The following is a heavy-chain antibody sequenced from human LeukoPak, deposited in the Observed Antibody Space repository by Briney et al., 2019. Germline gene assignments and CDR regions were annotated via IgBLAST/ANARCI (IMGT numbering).Heavy chain of an antibody. CDR2: INPNSGGT. Sequence: ASVKVSCKASGYTFTGYYMHWVRQAPGQGLEWMGWINPNSGGTNYAQKFQGWVTMTRDTSISTAYMELSRLRSDDTAVYYCARGYCSSTSCYSRDAFDIWGQGTMVTVSS. D-gene: IGHD2-2*01. J-gene: IGHJ3*02. CDR1: GYTFTGYY. CDR3: ARGYCSSTSCYSRDAFDI. V-gene: IGHV1-2*04.